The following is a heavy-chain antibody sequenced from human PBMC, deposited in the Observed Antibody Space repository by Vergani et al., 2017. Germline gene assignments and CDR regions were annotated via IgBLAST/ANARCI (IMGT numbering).Heavy chain of an antibody. V-gene: IGHV4-30-4*01. Sequence: VQLQESGPGLVKPSQTLSLTCTVSGGSISSGDYYWSWIRQPPGKGLEWIGYIYYSGSTYYNPSLKSRVTISVDTSKNQFSLKLSSVTAADTAVYYCARGITMIVVVTSEGSWFDPWGQGTLVTVSS. J-gene: IGHJ5*02. CDR2: IYYSGST. CDR3: ARGITMIVVVTSEGSWFDP. CDR1: GGSISSGDYY. D-gene: IGHD3-22*01.